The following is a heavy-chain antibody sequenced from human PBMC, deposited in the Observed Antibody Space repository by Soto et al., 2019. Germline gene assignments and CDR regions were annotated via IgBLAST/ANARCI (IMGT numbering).Heavy chain of an antibody. CDR3: ARDGVAVAGTGPYYYYGMDV. D-gene: IGHD6-19*01. J-gene: IGHJ6*02. CDR1: GYTFTSYG. V-gene: IGHV1-18*04. CDR2: ISAYNGNT. Sequence: GASVKVSCKASGYTFTSYGISWVRQAPGQGLEWMGWISAYNGNTNYAQKLQGRVTMTTDTSTSTAYMELRSLRSDDTAVYYCARDGVAVAGTGPYYYYGMDVWGQGTTVTVYS.